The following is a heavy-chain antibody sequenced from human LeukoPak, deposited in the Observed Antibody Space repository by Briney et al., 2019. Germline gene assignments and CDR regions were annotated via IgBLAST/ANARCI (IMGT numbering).Heavy chain of an antibody. CDR3: AKDPVTPGIAAAGTFY. V-gene: IGHV3-23*01. D-gene: IGHD6-13*01. J-gene: IGHJ4*02. CDR1: GFTFSSYA. Sequence: GGSLRLSCAASGFTFSSYAMSWVRQAPGKGLEWVSAISGSGGSTYYVDSVKGRFTISRDNSKNTLYLQMNSLRAEDTAVYYCAKDPVTPGIAAAGTFYWGQGTLVTVSS. CDR2: ISGSGGST.